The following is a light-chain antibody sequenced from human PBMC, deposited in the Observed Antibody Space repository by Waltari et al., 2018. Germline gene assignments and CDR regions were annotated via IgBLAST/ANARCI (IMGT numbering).Light chain of an antibody. CDR1: QSVGRT. J-gene: IGKJ1*01. CDR2: GAS. CDR3: QHYVRLPVT. Sequence: EIVLTQSTGTLSLSPGESATLSCRTSQSVGRTLAWYQQKPGQAPRLLIYGASIRTTGIPDRFSGSGSGTDFSLTISRLEPEDFAVYYCQHYVRLPVTFGQGTKVEIK. V-gene: IGKV3-20*01.